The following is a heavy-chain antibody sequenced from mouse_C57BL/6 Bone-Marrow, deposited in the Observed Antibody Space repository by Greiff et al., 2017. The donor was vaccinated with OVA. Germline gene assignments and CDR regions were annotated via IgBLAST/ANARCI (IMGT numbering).Heavy chain of an antibody. CDR1: GYAFTNYL. J-gene: IGHJ4*01. CDR3: ARKLYYGYAMDY. CDR2: INPGSGGT. Sequence: QVQLKQSGAELVRPGNSVKVSCKASGYAFTNYLIEWVKQRPGQGLEWIGVINPGSGGTNYNEKFKGKATLTADKSSSTAYMQLSSLTSEDSAVYFCARKLYYGYAMDYWGQGTSVTVSS. V-gene: IGHV1-54*01. D-gene: IGHD2-1*01.